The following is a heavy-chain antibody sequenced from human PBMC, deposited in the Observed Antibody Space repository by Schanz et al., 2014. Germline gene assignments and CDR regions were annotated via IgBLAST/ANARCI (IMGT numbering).Heavy chain of an antibody. D-gene: IGHD4-17*01. CDR2: IGSSSSRI. CDR3: ARDSNGDDGYRFWFDS. CDR1: GFTFSSNS. V-gene: IGHV3-48*01. Sequence: EVQLLESGGGLVQPGGSLRLSCAASGFTFSSNSMNWVRQAPGKGLEWISYIGSSSSRIDHADSVKGRFTISRDNAKNSLYLEMNSLRVEDTAIYYCARDSNGDDGYRFWFDSWGQGTLVTVSS. J-gene: IGHJ5*01.